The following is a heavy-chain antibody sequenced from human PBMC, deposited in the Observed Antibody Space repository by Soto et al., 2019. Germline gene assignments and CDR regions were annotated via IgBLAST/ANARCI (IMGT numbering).Heavy chain of an antibody. CDR3: ARDSAYSYSYDSSGYHLDAFDI. V-gene: IGHV3-7*01. D-gene: IGHD3-22*01. Sequence: GGSLRLSCAASGFTFSSYWMSWVRQAPGKGLEWVANIKQDGSEKYYVDSVKGRFTISRDNAKNSLYLQMNSLRAEDTAVYYCARDSAYSYSYDSSGYHLDAFDIWGQGTMVTVSS. J-gene: IGHJ3*02. CDR2: IKQDGSEK. CDR1: GFTFSSYW.